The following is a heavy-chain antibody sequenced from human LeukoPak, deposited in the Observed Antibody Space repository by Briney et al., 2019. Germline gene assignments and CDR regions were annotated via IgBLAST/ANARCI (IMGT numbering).Heavy chain of an antibody. CDR3: ARVARDEQQLVPFNWFDP. V-gene: IGHV4-4*07. J-gene: IGHJ5*02. D-gene: IGHD6-13*01. Sequence: SETLSLTCTVSGGSISSHYWSWIRQPAGKGLEWIGRIYTSGSTNYNPSLKSRVTMSVDTSKNQFSLKLSSVTAADTAVYYCARVARDEQQLVPFNWFDPWGQGTLVTVSS. CDR1: GGSISSHY. CDR2: IYTSGST.